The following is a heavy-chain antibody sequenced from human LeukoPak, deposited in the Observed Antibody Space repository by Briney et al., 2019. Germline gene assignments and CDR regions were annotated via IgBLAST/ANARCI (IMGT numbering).Heavy chain of an antibody. CDR1: GYTFTSYY. CDR3: ARESLGSYNRVVIVASGHDAFDL. J-gene: IGHJ3*01. Sequence: ASVKVSCKPSGYTFTSYYLHWVRQAPGQGLEWMGLINPGGGSSTYAQKFQGRVTMTRDTSTSTVYMELSSLRSEDTAVYYCARESLGSYNRVVIVASGHDAFDLWGQGTMVTVSS. D-gene: IGHD3-3*01. CDR2: INPGGGSS. V-gene: IGHV1-46*01.